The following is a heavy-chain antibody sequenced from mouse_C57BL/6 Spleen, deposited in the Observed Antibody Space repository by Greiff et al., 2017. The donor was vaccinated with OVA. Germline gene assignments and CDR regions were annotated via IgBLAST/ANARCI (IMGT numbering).Heavy chain of an antibody. Sequence: QVQLQQPGAELVMPGASVKLSCKASGYTFTSYWMHWVKQRPGQGLEWIGEIDPSDSYTNYNQKFKGKSTLTVDKSSSTAYMQLSSLTSEDSAVYYGARSNYSNPLLCDYWGQGTTLTVSS. CDR2: IDPSDSYT. CDR3: ARSNYSNPLLCDY. J-gene: IGHJ2*01. V-gene: IGHV1-69*01. CDR1: GYTFTSYW. D-gene: IGHD2-5*01.